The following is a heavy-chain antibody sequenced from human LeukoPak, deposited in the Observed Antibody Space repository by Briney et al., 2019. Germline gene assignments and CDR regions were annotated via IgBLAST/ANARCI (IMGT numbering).Heavy chain of an antibody. J-gene: IGHJ3*02. D-gene: IGHD3-22*01. CDR1: GYTFTGYY. CDR3: ARGRSRMIAHFVI. CDR2: INPNSGGT. Sequence: ASVTVSFKASGYTFTGYYMHWVRQAPGQGLEWMGWINPNSGGTNYAQKFQGRVTMTRDTSISTAYMELSRLRSDDTAVYYCARGRSRMIAHFVIWGQGTMVTVSS. V-gene: IGHV1-2*02.